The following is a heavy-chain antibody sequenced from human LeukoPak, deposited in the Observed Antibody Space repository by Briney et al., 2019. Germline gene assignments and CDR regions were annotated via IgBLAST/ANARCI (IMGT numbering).Heavy chain of an antibody. CDR1: GDSISSGNYY. D-gene: IGHD3-10*01. CDR2: IYTSGST. Sequence: SQTLSLTCTVSGDSISSGNYYWTWIRQPAGKGLELIGRIYTSGSTSYNPSLKSRVTISVDMSRNQFSLKLSSVTAADTAVYYCARTRYYYNSRSYGAPYYFDYWGQGTLVTVSS. CDR3: ARTRYYYNSRSYGAPYYFDY. J-gene: IGHJ4*02. V-gene: IGHV4-61*02.